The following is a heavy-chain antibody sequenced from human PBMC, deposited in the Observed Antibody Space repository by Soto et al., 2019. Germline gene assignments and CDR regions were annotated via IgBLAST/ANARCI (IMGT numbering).Heavy chain of an antibody. CDR1: GGSFSGYY. Sequence: SETLYLTCAVYGGSFSGYYWSWIRQPPGKGLEWIGEINHSGSTNYNPSLKSRVTISVDTSKNQFSLKHSSVSAADTAVYYCTRVYNWNYSKYYYYYYMDVWGKGTTVTVSS. CDR3: TRVYNWNYSKYYYYYYMDV. V-gene: IGHV4-34*01. D-gene: IGHD1-7*01. CDR2: INHSGST. J-gene: IGHJ6*03.